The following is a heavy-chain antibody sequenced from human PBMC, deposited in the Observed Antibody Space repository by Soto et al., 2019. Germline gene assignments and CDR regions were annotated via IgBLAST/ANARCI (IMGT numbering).Heavy chain of an antibody. V-gene: IGHV3-30*18. CDR2: ISYDGSNK. J-gene: IGHJ5*02. D-gene: IGHD5-18*01. Sequence: QVQLVESGGGVVQPGRSLRLSCAASGFTFSSYGMHWVRQAPGKGLEWVAVISYDGSNKYYADSVKGRFTISRDNSKNTLYLQMNSLRAEDTAVYYCAKTAYPHGYGRSWFDPWGQGTLVTVSS. CDR3: AKTAYPHGYGRSWFDP. CDR1: GFTFSSYG.